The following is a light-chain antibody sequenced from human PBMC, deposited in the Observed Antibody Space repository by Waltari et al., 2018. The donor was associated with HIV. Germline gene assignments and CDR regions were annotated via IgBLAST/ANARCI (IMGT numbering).Light chain of an antibody. CDR2: ETP. J-gene: IGKJ5*01. V-gene: IGKV3-11*01. CDR3: QQRSNWPPIT. CDR1: QSVRNY. Sequence: EIVLTQSPATLSLSPGERATLSCRASQSVRNYLAWYQHKPGQSPRLLIYETPKRATGTAARFSGSGSGTDFSLTISSLEPEDVGVYYCQQRSNWPPITFGQGTRVEIK.